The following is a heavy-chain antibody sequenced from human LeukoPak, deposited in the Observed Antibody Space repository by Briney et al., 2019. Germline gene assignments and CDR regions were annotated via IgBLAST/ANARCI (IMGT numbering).Heavy chain of an antibody. J-gene: IGHJ4*02. D-gene: IGHD6-19*01. Sequence: PGGSLRLSCAASGFTFSSYGMSWVRQAPGKGLEWVSGISWNSGSIGYADSVKGRFTISRDNAKNSLYLQMNSLRAEDTALYYCAKGTRAVAGSPFDYWGQGTLVTVSS. CDR2: ISWNSGSI. CDR3: AKGTRAVAGSPFDY. CDR1: GFTFSSYG. V-gene: IGHV3-9*01.